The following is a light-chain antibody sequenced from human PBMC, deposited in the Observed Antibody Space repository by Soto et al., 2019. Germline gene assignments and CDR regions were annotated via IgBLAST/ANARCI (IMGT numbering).Light chain of an antibody. Sequence: QSALTQPASVSGSPGQSITISCTGTSSDVGGYNYVSWYQQHPGKAPKLIIYEVSNRPSGVSNRFSGSKSGNTASLTISGLQSEDEADYYFPSSSSQSTGVFRTGTKLTVL. V-gene: IGLV2-14*01. CDR3: PSSSSQSTGV. CDR2: EVS. CDR1: SSDVGGYNY. J-gene: IGLJ1*01.